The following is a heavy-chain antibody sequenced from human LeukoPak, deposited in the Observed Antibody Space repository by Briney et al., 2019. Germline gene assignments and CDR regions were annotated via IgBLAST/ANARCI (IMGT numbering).Heavy chain of an antibody. V-gene: IGHV4-34*01. CDR1: GGSFSGYY. D-gene: IGHD5-18*01. CDR2: INHSGST. CDR3: AQDMRGYSYGYVFDY. J-gene: IGHJ4*02. Sequence: SETLSLTCAVYGGSFSGYYWSWIRQPPGKGLEWIGEINHSGSTNYNPSLKSRVTISVDTSKNQFSLKLSSVTAADTAVYYCAQDMRGYSYGYVFDYWGQGTLVTVSS.